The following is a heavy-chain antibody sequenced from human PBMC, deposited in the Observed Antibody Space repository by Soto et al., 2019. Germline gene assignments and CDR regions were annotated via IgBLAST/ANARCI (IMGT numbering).Heavy chain of an antibody. CDR2: ISYDGSNK. Sequence: QVQLVESGGGVVQPGRSLRLSCAASGFTFSSYAMHWVRQAPGKGLEWVAVISYDGSNKYYADSVKGRFTISRDNSKNTIYLRMNSLRAKDTAVYYCAGDGDRSSMVGWFDPWGQGTLVTVSS. J-gene: IGHJ5*02. D-gene: IGHD6-6*01. V-gene: IGHV3-30-3*01. CDR3: AGDGDRSSMVGWFDP. CDR1: GFTFSSYA.